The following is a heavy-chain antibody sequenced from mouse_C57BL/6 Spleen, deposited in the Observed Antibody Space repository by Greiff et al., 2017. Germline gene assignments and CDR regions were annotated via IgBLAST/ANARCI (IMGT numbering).Heavy chain of an antibody. CDR2: INPNNGGT. CDR3: ARGGLRRGMDY. J-gene: IGHJ4*01. CDR1: GYRFTDYY. Sequence: VQLQQSGPELVKPGASVKISCKASGYRFTDYYMNWVKQSHGKSLEWIGDINPNNGGTSYNQKFKGKATLTVDKSSSTAYMELRSLTSEDSAVYYCARGGLRRGMDYWGQGTSVTVSS. V-gene: IGHV1-26*01. D-gene: IGHD2-4*01.